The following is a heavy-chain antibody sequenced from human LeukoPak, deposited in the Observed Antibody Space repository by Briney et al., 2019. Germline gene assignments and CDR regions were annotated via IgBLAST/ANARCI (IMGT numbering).Heavy chain of an antibody. CDR1: GGSIGSGGYS. J-gene: IGHJ4*02. D-gene: IGHD6-13*01. Sequence: PSETLSLTCAVSGGSIGSGGYSWSWIRQPPGKGLEWIGYIYQSGSTYYNPSLKSRVTISVDRSKNQFSLKLSSVTAADTAVYYCGRGGIAAAASGMDYWGQGTLVTVSS. V-gene: IGHV4-30-2*01. CDR2: IYQSGST. CDR3: GRGGIAAAASGMDY.